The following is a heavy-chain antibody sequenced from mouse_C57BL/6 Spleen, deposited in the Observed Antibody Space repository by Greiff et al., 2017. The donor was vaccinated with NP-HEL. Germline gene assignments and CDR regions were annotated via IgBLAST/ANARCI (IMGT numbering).Heavy chain of an antibody. CDR1: GFTFSSYG. V-gene: IGHV5-6*01. CDR2: ISSGGSYT. Sequence: EVMLVESGGDLVKPGGSLKLSCAASGFTFSSYGMSWVRQTPDKRLEWVATISSGGSYTYYPDSVKGRFTISRDNAKNTLYLQMSSLKSEDTAMYYCAREDYYGSREGNYFDYWGQGTTLTVSS. D-gene: IGHD1-1*01. J-gene: IGHJ2*01. CDR3: AREDYYGSREGNYFDY.